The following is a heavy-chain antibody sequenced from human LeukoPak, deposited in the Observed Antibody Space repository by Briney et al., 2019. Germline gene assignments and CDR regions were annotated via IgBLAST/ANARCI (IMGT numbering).Heavy chain of an antibody. V-gene: IGHV4-34*01. D-gene: IGHD2-2*01. CDR3: ASIEYLDAFDI. CDR2: INHSGST. Sequence: SETLSLTCAVYGGSFSGYHWSWLRQPPGKGREWIGEINHSGSTNYHPSLKSRVTISADTSKNQFSLKLSSVTAADTAVYYCASIEYLDAFDIWGQGTMVTVSS. CDR1: GGSFSGYH. J-gene: IGHJ3*02.